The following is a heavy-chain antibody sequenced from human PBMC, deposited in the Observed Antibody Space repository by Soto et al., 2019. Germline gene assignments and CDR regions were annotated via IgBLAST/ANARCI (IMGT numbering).Heavy chain of an antibody. J-gene: IGHJ6*02. CDR1: GFTFSSYW. V-gene: IGHV3-7*01. Sequence: GGSLRLSCAASGFTFSSYWMSWVRQAPGKGLEWVANIKQDGSEKYYVDSVKGRFTISRDNAKNSLYLQMNSLGAEDTAVYYCARDRLYGDYVIAYYGMDVSGQGTTVTVSS. D-gene: IGHD4-17*01. CDR3: ARDRLYGDYVIAYYGMDV. CDR2: IKQDGSEK.